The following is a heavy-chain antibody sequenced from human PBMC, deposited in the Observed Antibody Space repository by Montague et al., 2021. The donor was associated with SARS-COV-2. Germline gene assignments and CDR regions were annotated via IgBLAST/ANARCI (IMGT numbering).Heavy chain of an antibody. CDR1: GDSIRSSGYY. Sequence: SETLSLTCSVSGDSIRSSGYYWGWIRPPPGKGLEWIGTVYSGSTNYNPSLKSRVTMPVDTSKNQFSLELRSVTAADTAVYYCARLGFVELWLNLGWFDPWGQGTLVTVSS. V-gene: IGHV4-39*01. J-gene: IGHJ5*02. CDR2: VYSGST. CDR3: ARLGFVELWLNLGWFDP. D-gene: IGHD3-16*02.